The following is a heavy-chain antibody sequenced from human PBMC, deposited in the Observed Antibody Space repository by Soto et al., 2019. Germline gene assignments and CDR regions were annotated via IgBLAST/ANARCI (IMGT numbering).Heavy chain of an antibody. Sequence: RGSLRHSCAASGFRLSSHLMSWVRQAPGKGLEWVANIKQDGNDKRYVDSVKGRFTISRDNAKSSLYLQMNSLRDEDTAVYYCARYSYSSGPQDSWGQGT. CDR3: ARYSYSSGPQDS. J-gene: IGHJ4*02. CDR1: GFRLSSHL. D-gene: IGHD6-19*01. CDR2: IKQDGNDK. V-gene: IGHV3-7*03.